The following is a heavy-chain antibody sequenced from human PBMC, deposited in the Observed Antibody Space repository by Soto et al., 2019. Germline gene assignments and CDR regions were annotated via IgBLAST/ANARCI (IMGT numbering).Heavy chain of an antibody. J-gene: IGHJ3*01. CDR2: IYSSGST. CDR1: GFTFSSND. D-gene: IGHD3-22*01. CDR3: ATRPLLPGAP. V-gene: IGHV3-53*01. Sequence: EVQLEESGGGLIQPGGSLRLSCAASGFTFSSNDMNWVRQAPGKGLEWVSLIYSSGSTYYADSVKGRFTISRDNSKNTLYLQMSSLRAEDTAVYYCATRPLLPGAPWGQGTMVTVSS.